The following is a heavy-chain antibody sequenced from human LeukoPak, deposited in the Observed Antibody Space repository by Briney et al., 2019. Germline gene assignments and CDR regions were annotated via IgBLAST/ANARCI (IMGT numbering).Heavy chain of an antibody. V-gene: IGHV1-69*06. J-gene: IGHJ6*03. CDR1: GYNFAGYY. Sequence: SVKVSCKASGYNFAGYYIHWVRQAPGQGLEWMGGIIPIFGTANYAQKFQGRVTITADKSTSTAYMELSSLRSEDTAVYYCARAWVYQGYYYYYMDVWGKGTTVTVSS. CDR3: ARAWVYQGYYYYYMDV. D-gene: IGHD6-13*01. CDR2: IIPIFGTA.